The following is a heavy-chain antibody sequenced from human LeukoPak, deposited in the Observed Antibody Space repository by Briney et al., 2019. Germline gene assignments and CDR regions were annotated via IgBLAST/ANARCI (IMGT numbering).Heavy chain of an antibody. Sequence: GASVKVSCKASGYTFTSYDINWVGQATGQGLEWMGWMNPNSGNTRYAQKFQGRVTMTRNTSIITAYMELSSLRSEDTAVYYCARVTRISGSYGYWGQGTLVTVSS. CDR2: MNPNSGNT. CDR3: ARVTRISGSYGY. V-gene: IGHV1-8*01. CDR1: GYTFTSYD. J-gene: IGHJ4*02. D-gene: IGHD1-26*01.